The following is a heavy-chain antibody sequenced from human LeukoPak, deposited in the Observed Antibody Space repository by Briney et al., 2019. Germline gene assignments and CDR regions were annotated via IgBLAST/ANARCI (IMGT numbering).Heavy chain of an antibody. CDR1: GGSISSTYYY. D-gene: IGHD1-26*01. CDR2: IYYSGST. Sequence: SETLSLTCTVSGGSISSTYYYWGWIRQPPGKRLEWIGSIYYSGSTYYNPSLKSRVTISVDTSKNQFSLKLSSVTAADTAVYSCARLKMGLYHYGMDVWGQGTTVTVSS. J-gene: IGHJ6*02. V-gene: IGHV4-39*01. CDR3: ARLKMGLYHYGMDV.